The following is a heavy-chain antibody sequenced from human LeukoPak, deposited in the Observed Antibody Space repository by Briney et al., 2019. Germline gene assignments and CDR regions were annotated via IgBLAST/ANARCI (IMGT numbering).Heavy chain of an antibody. CDR1: GFTFSSYS. CDR3: ARDTVAYYDSSGYRSYWYFDL. CDR2: ISSSSSTI. Sequence: GGSLRLSCAASGFTFSSYSMNWVRQAPGKGLEWVSYISSSSSTIYYADSVKGRFTISRDNAKNSLYLQMNSLRAEDTAVYYCARDTVAYYDSSGYRSYWYFDLWGRGTLVTVSS. V-gene: IGHV3-48*01. D-gene: IGHD3-22*01. J-gene: IGHJ2*01.